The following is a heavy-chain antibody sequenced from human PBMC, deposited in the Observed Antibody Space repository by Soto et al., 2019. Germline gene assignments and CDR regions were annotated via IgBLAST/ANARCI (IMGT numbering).Heavy chain of an antibody. CDR1: GGSISSGGYY. CDR2: IYYSGST. J-gene: IGHJ4*02. CDR3: ARVANYDFWSGSRLFDY. Sequence: SETLSLTCTVSGGSISSGGYYWSWIRQHPGKGQEWIGYIYYSGSTYYNQSLKSRVTISVDTSKNQFSLKLSSVTAADTAVYYCARVANYDFWSGSRLFDYWGQGTLVTVSS. D-gene: IGHD3-3*01. V-gene: IGHV4-31*03.